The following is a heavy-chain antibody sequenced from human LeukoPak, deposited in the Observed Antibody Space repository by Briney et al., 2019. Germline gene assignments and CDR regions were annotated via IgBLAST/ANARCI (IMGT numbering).Heavy chain of an antibody. CDR1: RYSFTSYG. Sequence: GASVNVSCKASRYSFTSYGFSSVRQAVGQRGEGLGWLSAYDAGTNYEQKFQGRLTMTTETSTTTAYMELRSLRSDDTAVYYWARLARYHLLEAPDIWGQGTMVTVSS. CDR3: ARLARYHLLEAPDI. J-gene: IGHJ3*02. D-gene: IGHD1-14*01. CDR2: LSAYDAGT. V-gene: IGHV1-18*01.